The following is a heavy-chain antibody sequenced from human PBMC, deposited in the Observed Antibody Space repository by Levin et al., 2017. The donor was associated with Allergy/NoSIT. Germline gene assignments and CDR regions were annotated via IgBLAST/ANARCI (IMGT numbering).Heavy chain of an antibody. V-gene: IGHV3-33*01. CDR1: GFTFSNYG. CDR2: LWYEGNNK. D-gene: IGHD6-13*01. Sequence: SCAASGFTFSNYGMHWVRQAPGKGLEWVAVLWYEGNNKYYADSVKGRFTISRDNSKNTVYLQMNSLRAEDTALYYCARDRGGYSSTWGLDFWGLGTLVTVSS. J-gene: IGHJ4*02. CDR3: ARDRGGYSSTWGLDF.